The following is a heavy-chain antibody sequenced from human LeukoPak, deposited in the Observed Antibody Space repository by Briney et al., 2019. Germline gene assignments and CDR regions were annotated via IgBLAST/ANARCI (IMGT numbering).Heavy chain of an antibody. D-gene: IGHD2-2*01. CDR1: GYTFTTYY. Sequence: GASVKVSCKASGYTFTTYYMHWVRQAPGQGLEWMGVINPSVGGTINAPKFFQGRLTMTRDTSTSTVYMELSRLRSDDTAVYYCARVSGGCSSTSCYAYYYYYGMDVWGQGTTVTVSS. CDR2: INPSVGGT. V-gene: IGHV1-46*01. CDR3: ARVSGGCSSTSCYAYYYYYGMDV. J-gene: IGHJ6*02.